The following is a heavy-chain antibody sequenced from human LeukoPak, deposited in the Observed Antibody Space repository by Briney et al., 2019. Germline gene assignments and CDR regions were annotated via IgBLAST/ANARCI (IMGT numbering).Heavy chain of an antibody. D-gene: IGHD4-23*01. Sequence: PSETLSLTCTVAGGSISSRSYYWGWIRQSPGKGLEWIGTIYYSVTTYYNPSLKVRVTISVDTSKTHSSLKLSSVTAAATAMYYCARHKIWDGYGGLFDYWGQGTLVTVSS. CDR3: ARHKIWDGYGGLFDY. V-gene: IGHV4-39*01. J-gene: IGHJ4*02. CDR1: GGSISSRSYY. CDR2: IYYSVTT.